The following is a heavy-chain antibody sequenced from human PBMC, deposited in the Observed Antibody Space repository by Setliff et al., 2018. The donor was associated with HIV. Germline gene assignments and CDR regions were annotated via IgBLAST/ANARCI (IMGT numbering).Heavy chain of an antibody. CDR1: GFSFSDYW. D-gene: IGHD3-10*01. Sequence: LRLSCAASGFSFSDYWMSWVRQTPGKGLEWVATIKPDGSERSYVDSVKGRLTISRDNAENSLYLQMNSLRADDTAVYFCARPTNIDTLYYGSQTFYMYYYVLVVWCQGTTVTLSS. CDR2: IKPDGSER. V-gene: IGHV3-7*01. CDR3: ARPTNIDTLYYGSQTFYMYYYVLVV. J-gene: IGHJ6*02.